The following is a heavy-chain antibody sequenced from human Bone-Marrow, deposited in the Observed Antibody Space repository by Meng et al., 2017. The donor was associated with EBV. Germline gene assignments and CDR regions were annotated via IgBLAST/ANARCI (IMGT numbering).Heavy chain of an antibody. CDR1: GGSISSTVYY. CDR2: IYYNGST. Sequence: HPHRRESAQGRVKPSETLSFTCTVAGGSISSTVYYWGWIRQPPGKGLEWIGSIYYNGSTYNNPSLESRVTMSVDTSKNRFSLRLSSVTAADTAFYYCARQIYFGSRSYYYFDNWGQGTLVTVSS. CDR3: ARQIYFGSRSYYYFDN. D-gene: IGHD3-10*01. V-gene: IGHV4-39*01. J-gene: IGHJ4*02.